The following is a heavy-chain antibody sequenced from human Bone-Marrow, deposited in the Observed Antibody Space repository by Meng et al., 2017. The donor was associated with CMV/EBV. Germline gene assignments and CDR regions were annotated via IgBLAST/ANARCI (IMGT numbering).Heavy chain of an antibody. D-gene: IGHD3-16*01. Sequence: GGSLRLSCAASGFTVSSNYMSWVRQAPGKGLEWLSYITSSGRTIYYADSVKGRFTISRDNAKNSLHLQMNNLRAEDTAIYYCVQTLYWGQGTLVTVSS. CDR2: ITSSGRTI. CDR3: VQTLY. CDR1: GFTVSSNY. V-gene: IGHV3-11*04. J-gene: IGHJ4*02.